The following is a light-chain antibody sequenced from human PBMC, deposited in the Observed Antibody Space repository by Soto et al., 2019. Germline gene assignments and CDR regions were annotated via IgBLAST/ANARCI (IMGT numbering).Light chain of an antibody. CDR1: QSISSY. CDR2: AAS. J-gene: IGKJ2*01. CDR3: QQSSSTPHI. Sequence: DIQMTQSPSSLSASVGDRVTITCRASQSISSYLNWYQHKPGKAPNLLIYAASSLQSGVPSRFSGSGSGTDFTLTISSLQPEDFATYYCQQSSSTPHIFGQGTKLEIK. V-gene: IGKV1-39*01.